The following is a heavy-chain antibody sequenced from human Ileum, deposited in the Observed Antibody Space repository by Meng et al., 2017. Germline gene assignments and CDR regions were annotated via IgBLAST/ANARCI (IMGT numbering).Heavy chain of an antibody. CDR1: GCSISSGDYY. CDR2: IYSNGNT. D-gene: IGHD2-8*01. Sequence: QVQLQESGPRLVKPSQTLSLTCTVSGCSISSGDYYWSWVRQSPGKGPEWIGYIYSNGNTYSNPSLRGRLMISIDTSKNQFSLKLSSVTAADTAVYYCARAPKYCTNAVCSRPLVSWGQGTLVTVSS. J-gene: IGHJ4*02. V-gene: IGHV4-30-4*01. CDR3: ARAPKYCTNAVCSRPLVS.